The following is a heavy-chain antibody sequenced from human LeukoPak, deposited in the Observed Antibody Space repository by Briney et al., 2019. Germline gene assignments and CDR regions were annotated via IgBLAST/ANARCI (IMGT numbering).Heavy chain of an antibody. CDR3: ARGNIATRRGENWFDP. CDR2: INSGSGGT. V-gene: IGHV1-2*02. J-gene: IGHJ5*02. D-gene: IGHD6-6*01. CDR1: GYTFTGDF. Sequence: GAPVKVSCKASGYTFTGDFIHWVRQAPGQGLEWMGWINSGSGGTNYARKFQGRVTMTRDTSISTAYMELSSLRSDDTAVFYCARGNIATRRGENWFDPWGQGTLVTVSS.